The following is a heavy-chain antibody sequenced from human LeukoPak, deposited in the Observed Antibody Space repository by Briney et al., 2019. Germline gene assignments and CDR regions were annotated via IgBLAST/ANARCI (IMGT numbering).Heavy chain of an antibody. CDR3: ARAVTGVGDAFDI. Sequence: GGSLRLSCAASGFTFSSYWMHWFRQAPVKGLVWVSRMSSDGSDTNYADSVKGRFTISRDNAKNTLYLQMNSLRAEDTAVYYCARAVTGVGDAFDIWGQGTMVTVSS. D-gene: IGHD4-11*01. J-gene: IGHJ3*02. V-gene: IGHV3-74*01. CDR1: GFTFSSYW. CDR2: MSSDGSDT.